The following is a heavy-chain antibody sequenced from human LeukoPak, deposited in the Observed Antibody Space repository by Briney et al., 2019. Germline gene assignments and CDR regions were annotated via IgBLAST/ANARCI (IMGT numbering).Heavy chain of an antibody. Sequence: PSETLSLTCAVYGGSFSGYYWSWIRQPPGKGLEWIGEINHSGSTNYNPSLKSRVTISVDTSKNQFSLKLSSVTAADTAVYYCARDPYGEGNLDYWGQGTLVTVSS. D-gene: IGHD3-10*01. CDR1: GGSFSGYY. V-gene: IGHV4-34*01. CDR3: ARDPYGEGNLDY. J-gene: IGHJ4*02. CDR2: INHSGST.